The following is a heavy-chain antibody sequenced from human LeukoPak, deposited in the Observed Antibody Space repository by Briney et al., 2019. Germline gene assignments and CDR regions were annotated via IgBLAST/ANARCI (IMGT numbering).Heavy chain of an antibody. CDR3: ARGKKAPPNIVVVPAAIPGAYNWFDP. CDR1: DDSFNSHY. V-gene: IGHV4-59*11. CDR2: ISSIGST. J-gene: IGHJ5*02. D-gene: IGHD2-2*02. Sequence: SETLSLTCSVSDDSFNSHYWTWIRPPPGKGLEWIGYISSIGSTNYNPSLKSRVTISVDTSKNQFSLKLSSVTAADTAVYYCARGKKAPPNIVVVPAAIPGAYNWFDPWGQGTLVTVSS.